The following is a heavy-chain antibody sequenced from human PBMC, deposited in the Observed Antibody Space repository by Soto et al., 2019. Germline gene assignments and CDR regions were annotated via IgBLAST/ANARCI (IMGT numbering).Heavy chain of an antibody. CDR2: ITAGGDGT. V-gene: IGHV3-23*01. J-gene: IGHJ3*02. D-gene: IGHD2-15*01. CDR3: APHVYCSGGSCQYDAFAI. CDR1: GITFSNYM. Sequence: EVQVLESGGGLVQPGGSLRLSCEASGITFSNYMMTWIRQAPGKGLEWVSTITAGGDGTYYADSVKGRFTMSRETSKNTLYLLMNSLRAEDTAVYYCAPHVYCSGGSCQYDAFAIRGQGTMVTVSS.